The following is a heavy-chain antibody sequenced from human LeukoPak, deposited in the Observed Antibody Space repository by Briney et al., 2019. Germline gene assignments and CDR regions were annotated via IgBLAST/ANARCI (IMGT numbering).Heavy chain of an antibody. CDR2: IKEDGNED. CDR1: GFGFREHW. V-gene: IGHV3-7*02. CDR3: TRGDRGYAESLY. D-gene: IGHD5-12*01. J-gene: IGHJ4*02. Sequence: PGGSLRLSCTVSGFGFREHWMGWVRQAPGKGLEWVGNIKEDGNEDYYVDSVEGRFVIFRDNAKNSLYLQMHSLRAEDTAVYYCTRGDRGYAESLYWGRGTLVTASS.